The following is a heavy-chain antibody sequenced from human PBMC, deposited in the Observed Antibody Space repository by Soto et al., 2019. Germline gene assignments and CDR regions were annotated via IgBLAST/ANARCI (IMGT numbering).Heavy chain of an antibody. V-gene: IGHV2-5*02. CDR3: EHQLHSSRGV. Sequence: QITLKESGPTLVKPTQTLTLTCTFSGFSLSTSGVGVGWIRQPPGKALEWLALIYWDDDKRYSPSLKSRLTITXXXXXNXXXXXXXXXXXXDTATXYCEHQLHSSRGVWGQGTTVTVSS. CDR2: IYWDDDK. D-gene: IGHD6-13*01. CDR1: GFSLSTSGVG. J-gene: IGHJ6*02.